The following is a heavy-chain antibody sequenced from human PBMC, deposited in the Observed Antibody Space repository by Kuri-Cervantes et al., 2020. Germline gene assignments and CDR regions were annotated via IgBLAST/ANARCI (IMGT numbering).Heavy chain of an antibody. Sequence: GGSLRLSCAASGFTVSSNYMSWVRQAPGKGLEWVAVISYDGSNKYYADSVKGRFTISRDNSKNTLYLQMNSLRAEDTAVYYCARECGYSIVVAGGRYYYYYGMDVWGQGTTVTVSS. CDR2: ISYDGSNK. V-gene: IGHV3-30-3*01. J-gene: IGHJ6*02. CDR3: ARECGYSIVVAGGRYYYYYGMDV. CDR1: GFTVSSNY. D-gene: IGHD6-19*01.